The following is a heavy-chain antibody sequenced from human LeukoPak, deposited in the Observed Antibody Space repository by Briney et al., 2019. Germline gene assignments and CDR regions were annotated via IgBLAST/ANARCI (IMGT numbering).Heavy chain of an antibody. J-gene: IGHJ4*02. V-gene: IGHV3-11*06. Sequence: GGSLRLSCAASGFTFSDYYMSWIREAPGKGLEWVSFISSSRSYIYYADSVKGRFTISRDNAKNSLYLQMNSLRAEDTAVYYCARFIAAPYYFDYWGRGTLVTVSS. CDR1: GFTFSDYY. CDR3: ARFIAAPYYFDY. CDR2: ISSSRSYI. D-gene: IGHD6-13*01.